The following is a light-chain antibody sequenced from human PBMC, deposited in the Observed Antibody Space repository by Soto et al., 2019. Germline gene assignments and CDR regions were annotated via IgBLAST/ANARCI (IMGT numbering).Light chain of an antibody. CDR1: SSDVGGYNN. CDR2: DVR. CDR3: SSYTSSNTVI. Sequence: QSALTQPASVSGSPGQSITISCTGTSSDVGGYNNISWYQQHSGKAPKFIIYDVRNRPSGVSNRFSGSRSGNTASLTISGLQAEDEADYYCSSYTSSNTVIFGGGTKLTVL. J-gene: IGLJ2*01. V-gene: IGLV2-14*03.